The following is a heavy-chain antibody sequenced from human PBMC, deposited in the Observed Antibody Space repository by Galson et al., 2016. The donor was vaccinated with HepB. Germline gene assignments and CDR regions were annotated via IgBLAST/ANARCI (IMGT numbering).Heavy chain of an antibody. V-gene: IGHV5-51*01. CDR3: ARGLEYSSSKYGLGY. D-gene: IGHD4-11*01. CDR2: IYPADSDT. J-gene: IGHJ4*02. Sequence: QSGAEVKKPGESLKISCKGSGYSFTTHWIAWVRQMSGKGLEWMGIIYPADSDTRYSPSFQGQVTISADNSISTTYLQWSSLKASDTAMYYCARGLEYSSSKYGLGYWGPGTLVTVSS. CDR1: GYSFTTHW.